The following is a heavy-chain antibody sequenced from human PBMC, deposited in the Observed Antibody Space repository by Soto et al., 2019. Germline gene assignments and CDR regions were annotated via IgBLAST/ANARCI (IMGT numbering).Heavy chain of an antibody. J-gene: IGHJ4*02. D-gene: IGHD2-15*01. CDR2: MNPNSGNS. CDR3: ARAHHRYCSGGSCYYSSDY. Sequence: AALKVSCKASGYTLTSYDINWVRQATEQGLDWMGWMNPNSGNSAFAQKFQGRITMTTNTSTGTAYMELSSLRSEDTAVYYCARAHHRYCSGGSCYYSSDYWGQGTLVTVSS. V-gene: IGHV1-8*01. CDR1: GYTLTSYD.